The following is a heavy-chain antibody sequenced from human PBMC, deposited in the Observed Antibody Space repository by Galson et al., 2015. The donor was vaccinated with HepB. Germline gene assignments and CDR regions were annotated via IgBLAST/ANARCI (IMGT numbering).Heavy chain of an antibody. J-gene: IGHJ3*02. CDR2: VNNDGSST. D-gene: IGHD4-23*01. V-gene: IGHV3-74*03. Sequence: SLRLSCAASGFIFSNYWMHWVRLAPGKGLVWVSRVNNDGSSTKYADSVEGRFTMSRDNAKKSLFLQMNSLRVDDTAIYYCARKLPGSSDALDIWGQGTMVTVSS. CDR3: ARKLPGSSDALDI. CDR1: GFIFSNYW.